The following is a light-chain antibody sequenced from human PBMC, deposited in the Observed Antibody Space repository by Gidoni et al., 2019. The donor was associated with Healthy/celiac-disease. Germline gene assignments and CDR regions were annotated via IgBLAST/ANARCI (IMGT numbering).Light chain of an antibody. CDR1: SSDVGGYNY. CDR3: CSYAGSYTYV. CDR2: DVS. Sequence: QSALTQPRSVSGSPGPSVTISCTGTSSDVGGYNYVSWYQQHPGNAPKLMIYDVSKRPSGVPDRFSGSKSGNTASLTISGLQAEDEADYYCCSYAGSYTYVFGTGTKVTVL. V-gene: IGLV2-11*01. J-gene: IGLJ1*01.